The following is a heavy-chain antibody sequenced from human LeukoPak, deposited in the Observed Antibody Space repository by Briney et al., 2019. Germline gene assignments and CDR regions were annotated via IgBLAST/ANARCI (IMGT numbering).Heavy chain of an antibody. Sequence: RGSLRLSCAVSGITLSNYGMSWVRQAPGKGLEWVAGISDSGGRTNYADSVKGRFTISRDNPKNTLYLQMNSPRAEDTAVYFCAKRGVVIRVILVGFHKEAYYFDSWGQGALVTVSS. CDR2: ISDSGGRT. CDR1: GITLSNYG. J-gene: IGHJ4*02. D-gene: IGHD3-22*01. CDR3: AKRGVVIRVILVGFHKEAYYFDS. V-gene: IGHV3-23*01.